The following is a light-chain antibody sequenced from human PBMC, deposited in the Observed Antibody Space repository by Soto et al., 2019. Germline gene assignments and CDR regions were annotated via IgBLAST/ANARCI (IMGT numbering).Light chain of an antibody. CDR1: SGDVGDYHR. J-gene: IGLJ1*01. Sequence: PSQPASLPEPPAHSLNSACTDTSGDVGDYHRVSWDQQHPGKGPKVKIYEGTIRPRGGTNRFAGSMSVNTASQTISGLKGEDDAESYCSSYTNCNTWACVFGTGTKVTV. V-gene: IGLV2-14*01. CDR3: SSYTNCNTWACV. CDR2: EGT.